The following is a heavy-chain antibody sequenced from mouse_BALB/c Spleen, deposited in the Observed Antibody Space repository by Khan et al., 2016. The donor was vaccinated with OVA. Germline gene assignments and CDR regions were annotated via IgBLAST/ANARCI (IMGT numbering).Heavy chain of an antibody. J-gene: IGHJ4*01. V-gene: IGHV2-6-4*01. D-gene: IGHD2-14*01. CDR1: GFSLSRYN. CDR2: IWGGGHT. Sequence: QVQLKESGPGLVAPSQTLSNTCTVSGFSLSRYNIHWVRQPPGGGLEWLGMIWGGGHTDYNSTLKSRLSISKDNSTSQVFLKMNSLQTDDTAMYYCARAYYRYDGYYAMDYWGQGTSVTVSS. CDR3: ARAYYRYDGYYAMDY.